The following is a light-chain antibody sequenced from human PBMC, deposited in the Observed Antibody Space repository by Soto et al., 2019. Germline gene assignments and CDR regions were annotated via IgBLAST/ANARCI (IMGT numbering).Light chain of an antibody. CDR2: AVT. V-gene: IGLV2-14*01. J-gene: IGLJ1*01. CDR3: TSYTRSSTYV. Sequence: QSVLTQPASVSGSPGQWITISCTGTSSDIGGYNYVSWYQQDSGKAPKLIIYAVTDRPSGVSSRFSGSKSGNTAFLTISGLQAEDEADYYCTSYTRSSTYVFGTGTKVTVL. CDR1: SSDIGGYNY.